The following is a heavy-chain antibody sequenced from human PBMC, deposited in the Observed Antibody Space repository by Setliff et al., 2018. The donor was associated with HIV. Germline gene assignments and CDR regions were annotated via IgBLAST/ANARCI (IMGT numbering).Heavy chain of an antibody. CDR1: GGSFSNYY. V-gene: IGHV4-34*01. Sequence: PSETLSLTCAVYGGSFSNYYWGWIRQPPGKGLEWIGNIYHSGRTNYNPSLKSRVTISVDTSKTQFSLKLSSVTAADTAVYYCARAQGAYYYDSSGYPIGIRFDYWGQGTLVTVSS. D-gene: IGHD3-22*01. CDR3: ARAQGAYYYDSSGYPIGIRFDY. J-gene: IGHJ4*02. CDR2: IYHSGRT.